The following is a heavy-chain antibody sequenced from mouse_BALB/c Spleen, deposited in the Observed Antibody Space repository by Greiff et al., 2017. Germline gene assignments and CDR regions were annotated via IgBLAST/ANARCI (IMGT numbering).Heavy chain of an antibody. D-gene: IGHD1-2*01. V-gene: IGHV5-6-5*01. CDR2: ISSGGST. J-gene: IGHJ3*01. Sequence: DAHLVESGGGLVKPGGSLKLSCAASGFTFSSYAMSWVRQTPEKRLEWVASISSGGSTYYPDSVKGRFTISRDNARNILYLQMSSLRSEDTAMYYCAKRRTTATFAYWGQGTLVTVSA. CDR1: GFTFSSYA. CDR3: AKRRTTATFAY.